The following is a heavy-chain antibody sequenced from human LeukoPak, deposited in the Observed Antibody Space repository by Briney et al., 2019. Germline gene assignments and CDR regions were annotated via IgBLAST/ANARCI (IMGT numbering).Heavy chain of an antibody. D-gene: IGHD3-3*01. V-gene: IGHV4-34*01. CDR3: ARQRLYYDFWSGYPPLDV. CDR2: INHSGST. CDR1: GGSFSGYY. Sequence: SETLSLTCAVYGGSFSGYYWSWIRQPPGKGLEWIGEINHSGSTNYNPSLKSRVTISVDTSKNQFSLKLSSVTAADTAVYYCARQRLYYDFWSGYPPLDVSGKGTTVTVSS. J-gene: IGHJ6*04.